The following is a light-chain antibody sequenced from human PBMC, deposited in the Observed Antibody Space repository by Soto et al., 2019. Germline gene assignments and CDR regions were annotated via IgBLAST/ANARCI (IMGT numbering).Light chain of an antibody. CDR1: QSVSSD. Sequence: EIVMTQSPATLSVSPGERATLSCRASQSVSSDLAWYQDKPGQAPRLLIYGASTRAAGIPARFSGSGSGTEFTLTISSLQSEDFAVYYCQHYNNWPLTFGGGTKVEIK. CDR2: GAS. CDR3: QHYNNWPLT. V-gene: IGKV3-15*01. J-gene: IGKJ4*01.